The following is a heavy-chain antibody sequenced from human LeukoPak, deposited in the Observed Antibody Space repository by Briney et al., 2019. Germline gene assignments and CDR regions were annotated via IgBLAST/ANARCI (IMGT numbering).Heavy chain of an antibody. J-gene: IGHJ4*02. CDR1: GFTLDDYA. V-gene: IGHV3-9*01. D-gene: IGHD3-22*01. CDR3: AKSYYYDSSGYYDY. Sequence: GGSLRLSCAASGFTLDDYAMHWVRQAPGKGLERVSGISWNSGSIGYADSVKGRFTISRDNAKNSLYLQMNSLRAEDTALYYCAKSYYYDSSGYYDYWGQGTLVTVSS. CDR2: ISWNSGSI.